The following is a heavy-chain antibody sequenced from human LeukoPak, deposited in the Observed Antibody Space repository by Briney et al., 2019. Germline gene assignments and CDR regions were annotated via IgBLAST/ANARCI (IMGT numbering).Heavy chain of an antibody. J-gene: IGHJ3*02. CDR2: IKQDGSEK. V-gene: IGHV3-7*03. Sequence: PGGSLRLSCAASGFNFSSYWMSWVRQAPGKGLEWVANIKQDGSEKYYVDSVKGRFTISRDNSKNTLYLQMNSLRAEDTAVYYCARVVTMIVVAYPDAFDIWGQGTMVTVSS. CDR3: ARVVTMIVVAYPDAFDI. CDR1: GFNFSSYW. D-gene: IGHD3-22*01.